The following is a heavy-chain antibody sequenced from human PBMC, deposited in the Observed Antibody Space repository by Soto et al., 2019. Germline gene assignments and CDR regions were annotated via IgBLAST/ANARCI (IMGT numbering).Heavy chain of an antibody. CDR3: ARHDVDTATVSLYGLDV. Sequence: GESLKISCKGSGYSFTSYWIGWVRQVPGKGLEWMGIIYPGDSDTRYSPSFQGQVTISADKSISTSYLQWSSLKASDTAVYYCARHDVDTATVSLYGLDVWGQGTTVTVSS. V-gene: IGHV5-51*01. J-gene: IGHJ6*02. CDR2: IYPGDSDT. CDR1: GYSFTSYW. D-gene: IGHD5-18*01.